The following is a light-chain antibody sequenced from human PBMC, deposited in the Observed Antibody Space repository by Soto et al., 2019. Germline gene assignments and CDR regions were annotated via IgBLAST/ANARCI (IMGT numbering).Light chain of an antibody. Sequence: EIVMTQSPATLSVSPWERATLSCMASQSVSSNLAWYQQKPGQAPRLLIYGASTRATGIPARFSGSGSGTEFTLTISSLQSEDFAVYYCHQYNNWPPWTFGQGTKVDIK. CDR2: GAS. CDR1: QSVSSN. CDR3: HQYNNWPPWT. J-gene: IGKJ1*01. V-gene: IGKV3-15*01.